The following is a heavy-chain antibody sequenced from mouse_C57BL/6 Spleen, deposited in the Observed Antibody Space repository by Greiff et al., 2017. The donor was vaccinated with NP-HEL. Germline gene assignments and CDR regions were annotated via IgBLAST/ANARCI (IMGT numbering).Heavy chain of an antibody. CDR1: GYTFTSYW. D-gene: IGHD1-1*01. CDR3: ARQSSYCDGNSYGYWYFDV. J-gene: IGHJ1*03. V-gene: IGHV1-64*01. Sequence: QVQLQQPGAELVKPGASVKLSCKASGYTFTSYWMHWVKQRPGQGLEWIGMIHPNSGSTNYNEKFKSKATLTVDKSSSTAYMQLSSLTSEDSAVYYCARQSSYCDGNSYGYWYFDVWGTGTTVTVAS. CDR2: IHPNSGST.